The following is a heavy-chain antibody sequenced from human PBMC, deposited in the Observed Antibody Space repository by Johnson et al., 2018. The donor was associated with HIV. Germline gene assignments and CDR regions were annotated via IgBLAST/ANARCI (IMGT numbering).Heavy chain of an antibody. CDR1: GFTFNNVW. V-gene: IGHV3-7*05. CDR3: ARGPSQLYWPDVAFDI. J-gene: IGHJ3*02. D-gene: IGHD2-8*02. CDR2: IKQDGSEK. Sequence: MLLVESGGGLVQPGGSLRLSCAASGFTFNNVWMHWVRQAPGKGLEWVANIKQDGSEKYYVDSVKGRFTISRDNAKNSLYLQMNSLRAEDTAVYYCARGPSQLYWPDVAFDIWGKGTMVTVSS.